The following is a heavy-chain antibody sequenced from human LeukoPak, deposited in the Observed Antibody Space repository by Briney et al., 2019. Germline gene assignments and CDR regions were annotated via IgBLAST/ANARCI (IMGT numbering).Heavy chain of an antibody. D-gene: IGHD3-9*01. CDR2: IRYDGRNK. CDR1: GFTFSSYG. J-gene: IGHJ3*02. V-gene: IGHV3-30*02. Sequence: GGSLRLSCAASGFTFSSYGMHWVRQAPGKGLEWVAFIRYDGRNKYYAYSVKGRFTISRDNSKNTLYLQMNRLRAEDTAVYYCAKDFDILTGLFAFDIWGQGTMVTVSS. CDR3: AKDFDILTGLFAFDI.